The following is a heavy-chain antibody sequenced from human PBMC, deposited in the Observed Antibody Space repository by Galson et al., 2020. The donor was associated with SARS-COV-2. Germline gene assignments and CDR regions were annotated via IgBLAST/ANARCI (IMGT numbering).Heavy chain of an antibody. D-gene: IGHD6-13*01. CDR2: ISAYNGNT. J-gene: IGHJ6*02. V-gene: IGHV1-18*01. CDR1: GYTFTSYG. Sequence: ASVKVSCKASGYTFTSYGISWVRQAPGQGLEWMGWISAYNGNTNYAQKLQGRVTMTTDTSTSTAYMELRSLRSDDTAVYYCARDWDSSSWQTYYYYYYGMDVWGQGTTVTVSS. CDR3: ARDWDSSSWQTYYYYYYGMDV.